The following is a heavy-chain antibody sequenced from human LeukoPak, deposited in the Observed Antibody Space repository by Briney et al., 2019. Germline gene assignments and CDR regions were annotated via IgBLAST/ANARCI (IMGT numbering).Heavy chain of an antibody. CDR3: ARDHQDYYYYMDV. CDR1: GYTFTSYY. V-gene: IGHV1-46*01. Sequence: ASVKVSCKASGYTFTSYYMHWVRQAPGQGLEWMGIINPSGGSTSYAQEFQGRDTMTRDTSTSTVYMELSSLRSEDTAVYYCARDHQDYYYYMDVWGKGTTVTVSS. J-gene: IGHJ6*03. CDR2: INPSGGST.